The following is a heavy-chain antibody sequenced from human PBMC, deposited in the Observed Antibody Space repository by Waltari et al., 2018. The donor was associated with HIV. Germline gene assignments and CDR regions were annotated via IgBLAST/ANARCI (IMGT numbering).Heavy chain of an antibody. D-gene: IGHD2-21*02. CDR1: GFLFNIYT. V-gene: IGHV3-21*03. CDR2: HTSNSAKT. CDR3: PIDFDCSGDYKPQESADY. J-gene: IGHJ4*02. Sequence: EVQLVESGGRLVRPGGALRLSCSASGFLFNIYTMDWVSRAPGKRLWWVASHTSNSAKTYYADSFNVRFPVSRDNAKKSPYLQINTLHCEETSVYCCPIDFDCSGDYKPQESADYWGQGTLVTVSS.